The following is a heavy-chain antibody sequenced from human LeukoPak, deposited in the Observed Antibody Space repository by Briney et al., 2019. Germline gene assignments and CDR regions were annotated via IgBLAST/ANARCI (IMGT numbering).Heavy chain of an antibody. CDR1: GFTFSNAW. CDR2: IKRGTDGGTT. CDR3: TTKYYYDSSGYNNFDY. D-gene: IGHD3-22*01. Sequence: GGSLRLSCAASGFTFSNAWISWVRQAPGKGLEWVGRIKRGTDGGTTDYAAPVKGRFTISRDDSKSTLYLQMNSLKTDDTAVYYCTTKYYYDSSGYNNFDYWGQGTLVTVSS. V-gene: IGHV3-15*01. J-gene: IGHJ4*02.